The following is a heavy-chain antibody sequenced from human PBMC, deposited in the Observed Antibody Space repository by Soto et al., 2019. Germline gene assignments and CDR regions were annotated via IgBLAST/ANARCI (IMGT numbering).Heavy chain of an antibody. J-gene: IGHJ5*02. CDR1: GFTFSSYV. Sequence: HPGGSLRLSCAASGFTFSSYVMNWVRQAPGKGLEWVSAISGSGGSTYYADSVKGRFTISRDNSKNTLYLQMNSLRAEDTAVYYCAKATAAAGTSSWFDPWGQGTLVTVSS. D-gene: IGHD6-13*01. CDR2: ISGSGGST. V-gene: IGHV3-23*01. CDR3: AKATAAAGTSSWFDP.